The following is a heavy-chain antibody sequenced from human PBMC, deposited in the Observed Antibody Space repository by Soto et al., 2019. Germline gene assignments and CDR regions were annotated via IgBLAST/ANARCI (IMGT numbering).Heavy chain of an antibody. CDR1: GFTFGDYA. Sequence: HPGGSLRLSCTASGFTFGDYAMSWFRQAPGKGLEWVGFIRSKAYGGTTEYAASVKGRFTISRDDSKSIAYLQMNSLKTEDTAVYYCTRDRILWFGELVVPFDYWGQGTLVTVSS. CDR3: TRDRILWFGELVVPFDY. D-gene: IGHD3-10*01. V-gene: IGHV3-49*03. CDR2: IRSKAYGGTT. J-gene: IGHJ4*02.